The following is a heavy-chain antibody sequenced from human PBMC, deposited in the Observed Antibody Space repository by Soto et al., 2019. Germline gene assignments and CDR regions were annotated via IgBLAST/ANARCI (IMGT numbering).Heavy chain of an antibody. Sequence: ASVKVSCKAAGYTFTSYGISCVRQATGQGLEWMGWISAYNGNTNYAQNLPGRVTMTTETYTSTPYLELRSMRSDDTSVYFCASLTYEVPPTYRGQGSLVIVSS. V-gene: IGHV1-18*04. CDR3: ASLTYEVPPTY. D-gene: IGHD2-2*01. CDR1: GYTFTSYG. CDR2: ISAYNGNT. J-gene: IGHJ4*02.